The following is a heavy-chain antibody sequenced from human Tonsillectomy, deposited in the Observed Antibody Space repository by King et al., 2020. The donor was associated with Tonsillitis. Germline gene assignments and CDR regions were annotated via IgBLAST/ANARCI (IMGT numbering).Heavy chain of an antibody. V-gene: IGHV1-69*04. D-gene: IGHD3-10*01. CDR2: SIPMLSKA. J-gene: IGHJ4*02. Sequence: QLVQSGAEVKKPGSSVKVSCKTSGGLFSNRAISWVRQAPGQGLEWMGGSIPMLSKANYAQKFQGRLTITADRSTSTAFMELSSLRSEDTAVYYCARETDPVTMGAGYWGQGTLVTVSS. CDR1: GGLFSNRA. CDR3: ARETDPVTMGAGY.